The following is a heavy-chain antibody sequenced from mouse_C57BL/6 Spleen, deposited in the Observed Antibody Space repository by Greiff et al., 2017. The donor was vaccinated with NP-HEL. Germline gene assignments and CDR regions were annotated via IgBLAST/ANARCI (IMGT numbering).Heavy chain of an antibody. V-gene: IGHV1-75*01. Sequence: VKLMESGPELVKPGASVKISCKASGYTFTDYYINWVKQRPGQGLEWIGWIFPGSGSTYYNEKFKGKATLTVDKSSSTAYMLLSSLTSEDSAVYCCARVGLRGGFAYWGQGTLVTVSA. CDR1: GYTFTDYY. CDR2: IFPGSGST. J-gene: IGHJ3*01. D-gene: IGHD2-4*01. CDR3: ARVGLRGGFAY.